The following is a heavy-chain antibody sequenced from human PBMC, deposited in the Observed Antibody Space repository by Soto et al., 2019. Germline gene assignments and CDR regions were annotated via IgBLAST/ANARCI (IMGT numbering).Heavy chain of an antibody. D-gene: IGHD6-19*01. CDR3: AREKWGSGSRWLDP. CDR2: INVGNGNT. V-gene: IGHV1-3*01. J-gene: IGHJ5*02. CDR1: GYTYISYS. Sequence: ASVKVSCKASGYTYISYSMHWVRQAPGQRLEWMGWINVGNGNTKYSQNFQGRVTINQDTSASTAYMELSSLTSEDTAVYYCAREKWGSGSRWLDPWGQGTLVTVS.